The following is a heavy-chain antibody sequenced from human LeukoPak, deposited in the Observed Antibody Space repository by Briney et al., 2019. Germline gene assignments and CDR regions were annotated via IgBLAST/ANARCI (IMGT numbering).Heavy chain of an antibody. CDR2: ISSSGSTI. J-gene: IGHJ5*02. CDR1: EFTFSDYY. Sequence: GGSLRLSCAASEFTFSDYYMSWIRQAPGKGLEWVSYISSSGSTIYYADSVKRRFTISMDNAKNSLYLQMNSLRAEDTAVYYCARDRYGFCWFDPWGQGTLVTVSS. D-gene: IGHD5-18*01. CDR3: ARDRYGFCWFDP. V-gene: IGHV3-11*01.